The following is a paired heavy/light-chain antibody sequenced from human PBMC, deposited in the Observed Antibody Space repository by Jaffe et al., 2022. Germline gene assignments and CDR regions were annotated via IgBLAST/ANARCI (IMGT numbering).Heavy chain of an antibody. CDR1: GFTFSRYW. CDR2: ITSDGSIT. D-gene: IGHD4-17*01. V-gene: IGHV3-74*01. J-gene: IGHJ4*02. Sequence: EVQLVESGGGLVQPGGSLRLSCAASGFTFSRYWMHWVRQAPGKGLVWVSRITSDGSITSYADSVKGRFTISRDKAKNTLYLQMNSLRAEDTAVYYCAGDRDDYANYVGYWGQGTLVTVSS. CDR3: AGDRDDYANYVGY.
Light chain of an antibody. J-gene: IGKJ5*01. CDR3: QQCYSIPIT. CDR1: QSVLYSSSNKNC. CDR2: WAS. V-gene: IGKV4-1*01. Sequence: DIVMTQSPDSLAVSLGERATINCKSSQSVLYSSSNKNCLGWYQQKPGQPPKLLIYWASTRESGVPDRFSGSGSGTDFTLTISSLQAEDVAVYYCQQCYSIPITFGQGTRLEIK.